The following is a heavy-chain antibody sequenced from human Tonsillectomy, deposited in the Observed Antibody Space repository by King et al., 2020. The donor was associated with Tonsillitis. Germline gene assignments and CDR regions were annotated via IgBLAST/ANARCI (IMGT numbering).Heavy chain of an antibody. CDR2: IWYDGRNK. D-gene: IGHD6-19*01. V-gene: IGHV3-33*01. CDR3: ARGKRYISVPDAFDI. Sequence: QLVQSGGGVVQPGMSVRLSCAASGFTFSSYGMHGVRQASGKGLEWVAVIWYDGRNKYYADAVKGRFNISRDNYKNTLYLQMNSLRAEDTAVYYCARGKRYISVPDAFDIWGQETMVTVSS. J-gene: IGHJ3*02. CDR1: GFTFSSYG.